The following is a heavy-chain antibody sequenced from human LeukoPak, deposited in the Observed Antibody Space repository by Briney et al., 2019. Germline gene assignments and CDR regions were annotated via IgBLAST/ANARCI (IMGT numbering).Heavy chain of an antibody. Sequence: GGSLRLSCAASGFTFSSYGMHWVRQAPGKGLEWVAVIWYDGSNKYYADSVKGRFTISRDNSKNTLYLQMNSLRAEDTAVYYCAVHDYQLRGMDVWGQGTTVTVSS. D-gene: IGHD2-2*01. J-gene: IGHJ6*02. CDR2: IWYDGSNK. CDR1: GFTFSSYG. CDR3: AVHDYQLRGMDV. V-gene: IGHV3-33*01.